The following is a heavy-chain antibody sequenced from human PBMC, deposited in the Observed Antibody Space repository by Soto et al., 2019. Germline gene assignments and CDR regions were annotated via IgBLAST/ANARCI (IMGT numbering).Heavy chain of an antibody. CDR1: GFTFSSYA. J-gene: IGHJ4*02. D-gene: IGHD3-22*01. CDR3: AKDFFSGYYYDSSGYIY. CDR2: ISGSGGST. Sequence: GGSLRLSCAASGFTFSSYAMSWVRQAPGKGLEWVSAISGSGGSTYYADSVKGRFTISRDSSKNTLYLQMNSLRAEDTAVYYCAKDFFSGYYYDSSGYIYWGQGTLVTVSS. V-gene: IGHV3-23*01.